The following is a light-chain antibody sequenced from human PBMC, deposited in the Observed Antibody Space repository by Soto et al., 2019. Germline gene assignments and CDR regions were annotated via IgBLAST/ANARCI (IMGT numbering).Light chain of an antibody. CDR2: GAS. J-gene: IGKJ3*01. Sequence: EIVMTQSPAPLSVSPGERATLSCRASQSVSSNLAWYQQKPGQAPRLLIYGASTRATGIPARFSGSGSGTEFTLTISSLQFEDFAVYYCQQYNNWPFTFGPGTKVDIK. V-gene: IGKV3-15*01. CDR3: QQYNNWPFT. CDR1: QSVSSN.